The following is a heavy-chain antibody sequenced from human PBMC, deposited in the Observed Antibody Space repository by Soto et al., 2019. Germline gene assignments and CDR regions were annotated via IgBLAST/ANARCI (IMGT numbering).Heavy chain of an antibody. CDR1: GYTFTSYG. J-gene: IGHJ4*02. V-gene: IGHV1-18*01. D-gene: IGHD2-15*01. CDR2: IRAYNGNT. Sequence: ASVRLSCKASGYTFTSYGISWVRQAPGEGLEWMGWIRAYNGNTNYAQNFQGRVTMTTDTSTSTAYMELRSLRSDDTAVYYCARESSFRGYGGNGHFAYWGQGTLVTVSS. CDR3: ARESSFRGYGGNGHFAY.